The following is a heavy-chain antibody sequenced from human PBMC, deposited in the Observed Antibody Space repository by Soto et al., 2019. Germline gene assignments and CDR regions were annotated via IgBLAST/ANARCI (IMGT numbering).Heavy chain of an antibody. V-gene: IGHV3-9*01. CDR3: AKGLPLHGDYGGCFDY. CDR1: GFTFDDYA. D-gene: IGHD4-17*01. J-gene: IGHJ4*02. Sequence: GGSLRLSCAASGFTFDDYAMHWVRQAPGKGLEWVSGISWNSGSIGYADSVKGRFTISRDNAKNSLYLQMNSLRAEDTALYYCAKGLPLHGDYGGCFDYWGQGTLVTVSS. CDR2: ISWNSGSI.